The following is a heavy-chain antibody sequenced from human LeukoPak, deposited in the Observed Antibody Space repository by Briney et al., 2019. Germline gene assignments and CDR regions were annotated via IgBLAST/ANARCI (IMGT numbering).Heavy chain of an antibody. V-gene: IGHV1-18*01. CDR2: ISAYNGNT. CDR1: GYTFTSYG. CDR3: VRAHSPYGSGSLNWFDP. Sequence: ASVKLSCKASGYTFTSYGISWVRQAPGQGLEWMGWISAYNGNTNYAQKLQGRVTMTTDTSTSTAYMELRSLRSDDTAVYYCVRAHSPYGSGSLNWFDPWGQGTLVTVSS. D-gene: IGHD3-10*01. J-gene: IGHJ5*02.